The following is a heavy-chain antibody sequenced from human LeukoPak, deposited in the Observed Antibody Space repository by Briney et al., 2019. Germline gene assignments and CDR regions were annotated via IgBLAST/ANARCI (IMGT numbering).Heavy chain of an antibody. V-gene: IGHV3-15*01. CDR1: GFTFSNAW. Sequence: PGGSLRLSCAAFGFTFSNAWMSWVRQAPGKGLEWVGRIKSKTDGGTTDYAAPVKGRFTISRDDSKNTLYLQMNSLKTEDTAVYYCTTLPVVVAAYYYYYGMDVWGQGTTVTVSS. D-gene: IGHD2-15*01. J-gene: IGHJ6*02. CDR2: IKSKTDGGTT. CDR3: TTLPVVVAAYYYYYGMDV.